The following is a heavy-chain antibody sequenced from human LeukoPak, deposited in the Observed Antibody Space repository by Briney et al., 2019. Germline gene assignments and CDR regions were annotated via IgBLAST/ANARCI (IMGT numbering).Heavy chain of an antibody. CDR1: GGSISSTSHY. V-gene: IGHV4-39*07. CDR2: IYYLGST. Sequence: SETLSLTCTVSGGSISSTSHYWGWIRQPPGKGLEWIGSIYYLGSTYYNPSLKSRVTMSVDTSKNHLSLKLLSVTAADTAMYYCARDMRGTDDAFDVWGPGTLVTVSP. J-gene: IGHJ3*01. CDR3: ARDMRGTDDAFDV. D-gene: IGHD3-16*01.